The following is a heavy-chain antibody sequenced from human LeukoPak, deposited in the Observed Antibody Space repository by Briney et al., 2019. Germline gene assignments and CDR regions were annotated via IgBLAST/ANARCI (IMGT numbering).Heavy chain of an antibody. CDR2: IYISGST. CDR1: GGSISSYY. Sequence: PSGTLSLTCTVSGGSISSYYWSWVRQPPGKGLEWVGYIYISGSTNHNPSLQSRVTISVDTSKNQFSLKLSSVTAADTAVYYCVRQIVGAKYNWFYPWGQGTLVTVSS. D-gene: IGHD1-26*01. V-gene: IGHV4-4*09. CDR3: VRQIVGAKYNWFYP. J-gene: IGHJ5*02.